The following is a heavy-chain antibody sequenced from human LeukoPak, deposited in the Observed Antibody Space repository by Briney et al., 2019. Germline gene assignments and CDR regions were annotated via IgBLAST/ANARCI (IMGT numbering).Heavy chain of an antibody. CDR2: ISNRNSYI. CDR3: AREYTGSYGLDY. CDR1: GFTFSSYS. D-gene: IGHD1-26*01. V-gene: IGHV3-21*01. Sequence: GGSLILSCVASGFTFSSYSMNWVRPAPGKGVEWVSSISNRNSYIYYADSVKGRFTISRDNANNSLYLQMNSLRAEDTAVYYCAREYTGSYGLDYWGQGTLVTVSS. J-gene: IGHJ4*02.